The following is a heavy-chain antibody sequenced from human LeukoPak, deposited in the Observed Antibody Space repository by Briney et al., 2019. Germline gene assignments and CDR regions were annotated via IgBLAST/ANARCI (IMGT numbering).Heavy chain of an antibody. CDR3: ARVYGYGYYYMDV. J-gene: IGHJ6*03. CDR1: GGSISNYY. D-gene: IGHD5-18*01. Sequence: PSETLSLTCTVSGGSISNYYWNWIRQPPGKGLEWIGYAYYSGSTTYNPSLKGRVTISVDTSKNQFSLKLRSVTAADTAVYYCARVYGYGYYYMDVWGKGTTVTVSS. V-gene: IGHV4-59*01. CDR2: AYYSGST.